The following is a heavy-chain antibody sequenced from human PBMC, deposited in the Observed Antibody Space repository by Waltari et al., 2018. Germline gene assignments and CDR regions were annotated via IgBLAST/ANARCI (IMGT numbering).Heavy chain of an antibody. J-gene: IGHJ4*02. CDR2: ISSGSSRI. D-gene: IGHD2-2*01. V-gene: IGHV3-48*01. Sequence: EVQLVESGGILVQPGGSLRLSCAASGFRFSSFSMTWVRQAPGKELEWVAYISSGSSRIFYAASVNGGFAISRDNAKNSLYLQMNNLRVEDTAIYYCARDRDSFPARTDLVWGQGTLVTVAS. CDR3: ARDRDSFPARTDLV. CDR1: GFRFSSFS.